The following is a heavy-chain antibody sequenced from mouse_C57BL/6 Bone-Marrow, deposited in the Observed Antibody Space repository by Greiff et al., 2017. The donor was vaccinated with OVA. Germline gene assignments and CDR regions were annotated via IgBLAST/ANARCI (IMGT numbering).Heavy chain of an antibody. CDR3: ARSGYYGSSPRWFDV. J-gene: IGHJ1*03. V-gene: IGHV1-55*01. D-gene: IGHD1-1*01. CDR2: IYPGSGST. Sequence: QVQLQQPGAELVKPGASVKMSCKASGYTFTSYWITWVKQRPGQGLEWIGDIYPGSGSTNYNEKFKSKATLTVDTSSSTAYMQLSSLTSEDSAVYYCARSGYYGSSPRWFDVWGTGTTVTVSS. CDR1: GYTFTSYW.